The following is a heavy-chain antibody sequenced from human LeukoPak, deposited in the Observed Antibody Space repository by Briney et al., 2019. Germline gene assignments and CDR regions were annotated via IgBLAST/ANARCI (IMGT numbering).Heavy chain of an antibody. CDR2: INSDGSST. V-gene: IGHV3-74*01. D-gene: IGHD2/OR15-2a*01. CDR3: ARDGVTFSMYCYYYYMDG. Sequence: PGGSLRLSCAASGFTFSSYWMHWVRQAPGKGLVWVSRINSDGSSTSYADSVKGRFTISRDNAKNTLYLQMNSLRAEDTAVYYCARDGVTFSMYCYYYYMDGCGKGTKVTVSS. J-gene: IGHJ6*03. CDR1: GFTFSSYW.